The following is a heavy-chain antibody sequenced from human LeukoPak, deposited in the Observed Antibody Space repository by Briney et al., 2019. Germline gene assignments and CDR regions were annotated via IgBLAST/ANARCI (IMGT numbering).Heavy chain of an antibody. D-gene: IGHD6-19*01. Sequence: ASVKVSCKTSGYTFTGYYMHWVRQAPGQGLEWMGWINPNSGGTNYAQKFQGRVTMTRDTSISTAYMELSRLRSDDTAVYYCARDSGIAVAGTYYYYGMDVWGQGTTVTVSS. V-gene: IGHV1-2*02. J-gene: IGHJ6*02. CDR3: ARDSGIAVAGTYYYYGMDV. CDR2: INPNSGGT. CDR1: GYTFTGYY.